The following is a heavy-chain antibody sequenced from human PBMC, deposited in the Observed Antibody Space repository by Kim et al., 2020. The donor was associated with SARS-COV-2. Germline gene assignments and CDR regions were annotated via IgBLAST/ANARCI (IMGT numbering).Heavy chain of an antibody. CDR2: ISGSGGST. J-gene: IGHJ4*02. V-gene: IGHV3-23*01. D-gene: IGHD3-22*01. CDR3: AKSVNYYDSSAPLDY. Sequence: GGSLRLSCAASGFTFSSYAMSWVRQAPGKGLEWVSAISGSGGSTYYADSVKGRFTISRDNSKNTLYLQMNSLRAEDTAVYYCAKSVNYYDSSAPLDYWGQGTLVTVCS. CDR1: GFTFSSYA.